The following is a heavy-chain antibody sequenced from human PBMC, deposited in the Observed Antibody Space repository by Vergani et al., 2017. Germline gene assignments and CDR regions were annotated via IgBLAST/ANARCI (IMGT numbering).Heavy chain of an antibody. D-gene: IGHD5-12*01. V-gene: IGHV3-7*01. CDR3: ARELRRAFDI. Sequence: EVQLVESGGGLVQPGGSLRLSCAASGSTFSSYAMNWVRQAPGKGLEWVANIKQDGSEKYYVDSVKGRFTISRDNAKNSLYLQMNSLRAEDTAVYYCARELRRAFDIWGQGRMVTVSS. CDR2: IKQDGSEK. J-gene: IGHJ3*02. CDR1: GSTFSSYA.